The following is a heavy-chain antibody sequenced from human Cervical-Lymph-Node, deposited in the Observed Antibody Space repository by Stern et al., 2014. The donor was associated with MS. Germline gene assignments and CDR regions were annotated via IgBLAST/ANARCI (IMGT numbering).Heavy chain of an antibody. CDR3: ARSTVTPHWFDP. J-gene: IGHJ5*02. V-gene: IGHV1-69*01. CDR2: IIPMFGSA. Sequence: VQLVQSGAEVTKPGSSVKISCKASGGTFSSSAISWVRQAPGQGLEWMGFIIPMFGSASYAQSSRDKVTITADESTTTAYMELSGLRSDDTAVYYDARSTVTPHWFDPWGQGTLVTVSS. D-gene: IGHD4-17*01. CDR1: GGTFSSSA.